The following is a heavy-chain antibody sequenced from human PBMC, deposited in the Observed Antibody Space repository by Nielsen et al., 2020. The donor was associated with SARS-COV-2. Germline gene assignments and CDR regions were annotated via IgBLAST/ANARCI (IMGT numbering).Heavy chain of an antibody. J-gene: IGHJ6*02. V-gene: IGHV3-30-3*01. CDR3: ARGWYSSGLSLSGGMDV. Sequence: GESLKISCAASGFTFSSYAMHWVRQAPGKGLEWVAVISYDGSNKYYADSVKGRFTISRDNSKNTLYLQMNSLRAEDTAVYYCARGWYSSGLSLSGGMDVWGQGTTVTGSS. D-gene: IGHD6-19*01. CDR1: GFTFSSYA. CDR2: ISYDGSNK.